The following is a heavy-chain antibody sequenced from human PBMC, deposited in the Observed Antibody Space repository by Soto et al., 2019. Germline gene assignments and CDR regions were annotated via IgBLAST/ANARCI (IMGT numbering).Heavy chain of an antibody. CDR3: AREAAGFDI. J-gene: IGHJ3*02. V-gene: IGHV3-53*02. Sequence: EMQLVETGGGLIHPGGSLRLSCAASGFTVSSDHMSWVRQAPGKGLEWISVMYYGGTTYYADSVQGRFTVSRDSSKNTLYLQINDLRADDTAVYYCAREAAGFDIWGQGTMVTVSS. D-gene: IGHD6-13*01. CDR2: MYYGGTT. CDR1: GFTVSSDH.